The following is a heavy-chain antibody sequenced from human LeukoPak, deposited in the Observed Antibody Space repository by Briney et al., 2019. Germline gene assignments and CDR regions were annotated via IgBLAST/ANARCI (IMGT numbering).Heavy chain of an antibody. D-gene: IGHD7-27*01. V-gene: IGHV3-7*03. CDR1: GFTFSNYW. Sequence: GGSLRLSCAASGFTFSNYWMSWVRQAPGKGLEWVANIKHDGSEKYYVDSVKGRFTISRDNAMNSLYMQMNSLRAEDTAVYYCARVSCWGLNHNPHYWGQGTLVTVSS. CDR2: IKHDGSEK. CDR3: ARVSCWGLNHNPHY. J-gene: IGHJ4*02.